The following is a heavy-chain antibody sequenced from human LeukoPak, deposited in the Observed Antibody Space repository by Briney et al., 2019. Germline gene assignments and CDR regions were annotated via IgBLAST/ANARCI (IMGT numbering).Heavy chain of an antibody. CDR1: GFTFSSYG. Sequence: GGSLRLSCAASGFTFSSYGMHWVRQAPGKGLEWVAVIWYDGSNKYYADSVKGRFTISRDNAKNSLYLQMNSLRAEDTALYYCAKDILDEYSSGWYAFWGQGTMVTVSS. CDR3: AKDILDEYSSGWYAF. J-gene: IGHJ3*01. D-gene: IGHD6-19*01. CDR2: IWYDGSNK. V-gene: IGHV3-33*03.